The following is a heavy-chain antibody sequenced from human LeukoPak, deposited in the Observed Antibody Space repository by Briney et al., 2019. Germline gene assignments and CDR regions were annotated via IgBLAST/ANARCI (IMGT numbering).Heavy chain of an antibody. V-gene: IGHV3-23*01. Sequence: PGGSLRLSCAASGFTFSSYAMSWVRQALGKGMEWVSAISGSGGSTYYADSVKGRFTISRDNSKNTLYLQMNSLRAEDTAVYYCATTMYSSGWYGRDWFDPWGQGTLVTVSS. J-gene: IGHJ5*02. CDR1: GFTFSSYA. CDR3: ATTMYSSGWYGRDWFDP. CDR2: ISGSGGST. D-gene: IGHD6-19*01.